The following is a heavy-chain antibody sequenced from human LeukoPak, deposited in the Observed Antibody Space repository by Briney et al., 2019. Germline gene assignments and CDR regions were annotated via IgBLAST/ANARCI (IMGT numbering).Heavy chain of an antibody. CDR2: VIPIFGTA. V-gene: IGHV1-69*05. Sequence: SVKVSCKASGGTFSSYAISWVRQAPGQGLEWMGGVIPIFGTANYAQKFQGRVTITTDESTSTAYMELSSLRSEDTAVYYCARRRAIEYYYDSSGYYTPFDYWGQGTLVTVSS. D-gene: IGHD3-22*01. CDR3: ARRRAIEYYYDSSGYYTPFDY. CDR1: GGTFSSYA. J-gene: IGHJ4*02.